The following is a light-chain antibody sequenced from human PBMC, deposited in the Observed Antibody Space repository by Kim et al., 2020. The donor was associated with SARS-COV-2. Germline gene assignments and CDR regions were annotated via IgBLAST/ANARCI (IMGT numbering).Light chain of an antibody. J-gene: IGKJ4*02. CDR3: QRYGSSPVT. Sequence: SPGERATLSCRANQSVSSSCLAWYQQRPGQTPRLLIYGASSRATGSPDRFSDSRSETDFTLTISRLEPEGFAVYYCQRYGSSPVTVGRRTKVDIK. CDR1: QSVSSSC. CDR2: GAS. V-gene: IGKV3-20*01.